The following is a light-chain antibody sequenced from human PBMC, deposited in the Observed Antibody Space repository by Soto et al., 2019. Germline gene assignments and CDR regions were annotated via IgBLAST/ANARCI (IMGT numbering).Light chain of an antibody. CDR2: AAS. CDR1: QSISSY. V-gene: IGKV1-39*01. J-gene: IGKJ1*01. Sequence: DIQMTQSPSSLSASVGDRVTITCRASQSISSYLNWYQQKPGKAPKLLIYAASSLQSGVPSRFSGSGSGAEFTLTISRPQPEDFATYYCQQSYSTPPWTFGQGTKV. CDR3: QQSYSTPPWT.